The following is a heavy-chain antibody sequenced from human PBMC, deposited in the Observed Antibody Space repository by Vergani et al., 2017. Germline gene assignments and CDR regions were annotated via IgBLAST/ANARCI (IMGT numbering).Heavy chain of an antibody. CDR1: GGPISSGRYY. CDR3: GREGLSSGWYYAFDI. J-gene: IGHJ3*02. V-gene: IGHV4-61*02. Sequence: QVQLQESGPGLVKPSQTLSLTCTVSGGPISSGRYYWSWIRQPAGKGLEWIGRIYTSGSTNYNPSLKSRVTISLDTSKNQFSLKLSSVTAADTAVYYCGREGLSSGWYYAFDIWGQGTMVTVSS. CDR2: IYTSGST. D-gene: IGHD6-19*01.